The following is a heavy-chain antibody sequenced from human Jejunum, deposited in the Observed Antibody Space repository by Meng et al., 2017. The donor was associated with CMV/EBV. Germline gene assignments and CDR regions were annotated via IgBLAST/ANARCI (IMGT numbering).Heavy chain of an antibody. CDR1: GGACSGYY. Sequence: HLQASGPGLVMPSETLSLTGTDSGGACSGYYWNWIRQPAGKGLEWIGRVYMSGSTNYNPSLRSRVAMSVDTSKTQFSLRLTSVTAADTAVYYCARDRMAAPGTFEYWGQGTLVTV. V-gene: IGHV4-4*07. D-gene: IGHD6-13*01. J-gene: IGHJ4*02. CDR2: VYMSGST. CDR3: ARDRMAAPGTFEY.